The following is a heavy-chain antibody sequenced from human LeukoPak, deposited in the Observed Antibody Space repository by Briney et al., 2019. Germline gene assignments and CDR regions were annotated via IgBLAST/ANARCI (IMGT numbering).Heavy chain of an antibody. CDR1: GGSISSYD. V-gene: IGHV4-59*08. D-gene: IGHD2-15*01. J-gene: IGHJ4*02. CDR3: ARRYCSGGSCYPDY. CDR2: LYYSGNT. Sequence: PSETLSLTCTVSGGSISSYDWSWIRQPPGKGLEWIGYLYYSGNTNYNPSLKSRVTISIDTSKNQFSLKLSSVTAADTAVYCCARRYCSGGSCYPDYWGQGTLVTVSS.